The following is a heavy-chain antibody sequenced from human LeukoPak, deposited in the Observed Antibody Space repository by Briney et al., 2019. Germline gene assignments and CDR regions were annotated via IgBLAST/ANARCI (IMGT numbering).Heavy chain of an antibody. J-gene: IGHJ4*02. CDR3: ARDYWWNYDY. D-gene: IGHD1-7*01. Sequence: GGSLRLSCAASGFTFSSYAMAWVRQAPGKGLEWVAVISKDGSDKYYPGSVRGRFTISRDNSKNTIYLQMDSLRAEDTAIYYCARDYWWNYDYWGQGTLVTVSS. CDR2: ISKDGSDK. CDR1: GFTFSSYA. V-gene: IGHV3-30-3*01.